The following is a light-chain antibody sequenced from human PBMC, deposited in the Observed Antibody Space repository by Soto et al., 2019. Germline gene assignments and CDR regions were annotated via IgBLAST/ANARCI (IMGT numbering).Light chain of an antibody. CDR3: AAWDDSLNVLV. J-gene: IGLJ2*01. CDR1: SANIGTNT. Sequence: QYVLTQPPSASGTPGQRVTISCSGSSANIGTNTVHWYQQLSRTAPKLLIYKDTQRPSGVPDRVSGPKSGTSASLAISGLQSEDEAEYYCAAWDDSLNVLVFGGGTKVTVL. V-gene: IGLV1-44*01. CDR2: KDT.